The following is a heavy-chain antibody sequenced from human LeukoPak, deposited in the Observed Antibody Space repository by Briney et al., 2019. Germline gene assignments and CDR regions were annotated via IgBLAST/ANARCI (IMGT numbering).Heavy chain of an antibody. CDR2: IDHSGST. CDR3: ARLTKNDSGSFRFGKKKRGYMDV. Sequence: SETLSLTCTVSGYSISSGYYWGWIRQPPGKGLEWTGSIDHSGSTYYNPSLKSRITISVDTSKNQFSPKLSSVTAADTAVYYCARLTKNDSGSFRFGKKKRGYMDVWGKGTTVTISS. CDR1: GYSISSGYY. V-gene: IGHV4-38-2*02. D-gene: IGHD3-10*01. J-gene: IGHJ6*03.